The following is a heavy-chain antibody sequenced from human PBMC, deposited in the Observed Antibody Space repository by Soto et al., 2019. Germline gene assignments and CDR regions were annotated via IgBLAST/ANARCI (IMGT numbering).Heavy chain of an antibody. J-gene: IGHJ3*02. Sequence: QLHLVQSGAVVKKPGASVTVSCSASGYPVTAYYMHWVRQAPGRGLEWMGGINPATGAAKYTQTFQGRVTMTREPSTSTVFMELSGLTSEDTAVFYCERGGGVGVAGSAAFDMWGQGTLVTVSS. V-gene: IGHV1-2*02. CDR1: GYPVTAYY. CDR2: INPATGAA. CDR3: ERGGGVGVAGSAAFDM. D-gene: IGHD3-3*01.